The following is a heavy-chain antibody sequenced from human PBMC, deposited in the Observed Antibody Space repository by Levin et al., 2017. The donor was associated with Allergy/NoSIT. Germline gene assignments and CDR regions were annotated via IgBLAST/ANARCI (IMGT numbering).Heavy chain of an antibody. J-gene: IGHJ3*02. CDR1: GYTFTDYY. Sequence: ASVKVSCKASGYTFTDYYIHWVRRAPGQGLEWVGWINPNSGGTNYAQKFQGRVTVTRDTSITTTYMELSRLRSDDTAVYYCARHPEFDIWGQGTMVTVFS. CDR3: ARHPEFDI. V-gene: IGHV1-2*02. CDR2: INPNSGGT.